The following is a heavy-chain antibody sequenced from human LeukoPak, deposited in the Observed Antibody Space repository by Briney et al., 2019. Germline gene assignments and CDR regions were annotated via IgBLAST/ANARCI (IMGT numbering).Heavy chain of an antibody. CDR3: ARASDSSGWYGRSDY. CDR2: INPSGGSS. J-gene: IGHJ4*02. D-gene: IGHD6-19*01. V-gene: IGHV1-46*01. CDR1: GYTFTSYY. Sequence: GASVKVSCKASGYTFTSYYMHWVRQAPGQGLEWMGIINPSGGSSSYAQKFQGRVTITADKSTSTAYMELSSLRSEDTAVYYCARASDSSGWYGRSDYWGQGTLVTVSS.